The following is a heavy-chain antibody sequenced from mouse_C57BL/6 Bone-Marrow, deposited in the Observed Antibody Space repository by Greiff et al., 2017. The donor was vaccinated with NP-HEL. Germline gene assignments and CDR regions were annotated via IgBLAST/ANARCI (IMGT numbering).Heavy chain of an antibody. V-gene: IGHV1-55*01. CDR3: ARCLYYDYDGDY. CDR1: GYTFTSYW. D-gene: IGHD2-4*01. J-gene: IGHJ2*01. Sequence: QVQLQQPGAELVKPGASVKMSCKASGYTFTSYWITWVKQRPGQGLEWIGDIYPGSGSTNYNEKFKSKATLTVDTSSSTAYMQLSSLTSEDSAVYYCARCLYYDYDGDYWGQGTTLTVSS. CDR2: IYPGSGST.